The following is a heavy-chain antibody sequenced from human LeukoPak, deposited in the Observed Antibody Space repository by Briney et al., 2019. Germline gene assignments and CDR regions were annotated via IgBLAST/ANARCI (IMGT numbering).Heavy chain of an antibody. Sequence: SETLSLTCTVSGGSIGSYYWSWIRQPPGKGLEWIGYIYYSGSTNYNPSLKSRVTISVDTSKNQFSLKLSSVTAADTAVYYCARGKVWFGEFSGMDVWGQGTTVTVSS. CDR2: IYYSGST. J-gene: IGHJ6*02. CDR3: ARGKVWFGEFSGMDV. D-gene: IGHD3-10*01. CDR1: GGSIGSYY. V-gene: IGHV4-59*01.